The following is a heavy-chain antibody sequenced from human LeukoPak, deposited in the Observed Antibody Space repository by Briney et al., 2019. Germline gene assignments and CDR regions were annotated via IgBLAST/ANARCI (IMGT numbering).Heavy chain of an antibody. CDR3: ARGLDGYNYNY. Sequence: PSETLSLTCAVYGGSFSGYYWSWIRQPPGKGLEWIGEINHSGSTHYNPSLKSRVTLSVDTSKNQFSLRLSSVTAADTAVYYCARGLDGYNYNYWGQGTLVTVSS. J-gene: IGHJ4*02. D-gene: IGHD5-24*01. CDR1: GGSFSGYY. V-gene: IGHV4-34*01. CDR2: INHSGST.